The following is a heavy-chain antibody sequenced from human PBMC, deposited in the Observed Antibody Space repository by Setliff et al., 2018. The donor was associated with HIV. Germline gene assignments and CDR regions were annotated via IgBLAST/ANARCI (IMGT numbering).Heavy chain of an antibody. J-gene: IGHJ3*02. D-gene: IGHD1-26*01. V-gene: IGHV4-39*07. CDR3: ARIGSHKIRDAFDI. CDR1: GGSITSSGYY. CDR2: INHSGST. Sequence: SETLSLTCIVSGGSITSSGYYWGWIRQPPGKGLEWIGEINHSGSTNYNPSLKSRVTISVDTSKNQFSLKLSSVTAADTAVYYCARIGSHKIRDAFDIWGQGTMVTVSS.